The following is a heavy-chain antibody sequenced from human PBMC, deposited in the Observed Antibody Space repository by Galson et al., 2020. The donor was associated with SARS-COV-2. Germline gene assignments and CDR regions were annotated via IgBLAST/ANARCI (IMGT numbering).Heavy chain of an antibody. J-gene: IGHJ4*02. CDR3: ARGYYSGYDYYFDY. CDR2: ISYDGSNK. V-gene: IGHV3-30*04. Sequence: GGSLRLSCAASGFTFSSYAMHWVRQAPGKGLEWVAVISYDGSNKYYADSVKGRFTISRDNSKNTLYLQMNSLRAEDTAVYYCARGYYSGYDYYFDYWGQGTLVTVSS. D-gene: IGHD5-12*01. CDR1: GFTFSSYA.